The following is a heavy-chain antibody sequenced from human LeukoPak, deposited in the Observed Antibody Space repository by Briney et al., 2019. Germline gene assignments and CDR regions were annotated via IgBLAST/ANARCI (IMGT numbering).Heavy chain of an antibody. V-gene: IGHV4-59*01. D-gene: IGHD3-3*01. CDR1: GGSISSYY. J-gene: IGHJ5*02. CDR3: ARDIGFGEDFWSAKRGWFDP. CDR2: IYYSGST. Sequence: PSETLSLTCTVSGGSISSYYWSWIRQPPGKGLEWIGYIYYSGSTNYNPSLKSRVTISVDTSKNQFSLKLSSVTAADTAVYYCARDIGFGEDFWSAKRGWFDPWGQGTLVTVSS.